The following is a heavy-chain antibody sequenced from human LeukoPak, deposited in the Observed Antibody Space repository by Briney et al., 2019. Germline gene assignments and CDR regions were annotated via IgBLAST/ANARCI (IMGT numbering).Heavy chain of an antibody. D-gene: IGHD6-13*01. V-gene: IGHV7-4-1*02. J-gene: IGHJ6*03. CDR1: GYTFTSYG. Sequence: ASVKVSCKASGYTFTSYGISWVRQAPGQGLEWMGWINTNTGNPTYAQGFTGRFVFSLDTSVSTAYLQISSLKAEDTAVYYCARERSSWYDSYYYYMDVWGKGTTVTVSS. CDR2: INTNTGNP. CDR3: ARERSSWYDSYYYYMDV.